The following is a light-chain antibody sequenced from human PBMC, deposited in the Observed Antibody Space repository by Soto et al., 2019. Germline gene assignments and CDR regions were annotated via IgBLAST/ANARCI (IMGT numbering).Light chain of an antibody. V-gene: IGKV3-15*01. Sequence: EIVMTQSPATLSVSPGERSTLSCMASQSVSSKLAWYQQKPCQAPRLLVYGTSTRATGIPARFSGSGSGTEFSLTISSLQYEDFAVYYCQQYNNWHPLTFGGGTKVDIK. J-gene: IGKJ4*01. CDR1: QSVSSK. CDR2: GTS. CDR3: QQYNNWHPLT.